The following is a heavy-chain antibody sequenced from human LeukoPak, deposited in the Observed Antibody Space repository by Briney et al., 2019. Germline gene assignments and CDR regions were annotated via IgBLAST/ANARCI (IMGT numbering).Heavy chain of an antibody. J-gene: IGHJ4*02. V-gene: IGHV3-23*01. D-gene: IGHD4-17*01. CDR3: AKAVTVASFDY. CDR2: ISGGGVST. CDR1: GFTFSNYA. Sequence: PGGSLRLSCAASGFTFSNYAMSWVRQAPGKWLEWVSAISGGGVSTYYAASVKGRFTISRDNSKNTLYLQMNSLRAEDTAVYYCAKAVTVASFDYWGQGTLVTVSS.